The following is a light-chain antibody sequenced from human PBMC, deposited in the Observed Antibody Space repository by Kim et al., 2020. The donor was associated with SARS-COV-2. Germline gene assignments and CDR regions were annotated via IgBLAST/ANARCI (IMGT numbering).Light chain of an antibody. Sequence: EIVMTQSPATLSVSPGDRATLSCRASQSVNNNLGWYHHRRGEAPSLLIYRASTRATGVPARFTGSGSGTEFPFTISSLQSEDFAVYYCLKSNTRAGTFGEGTQVDIK. CDR2: RAS. CDR1: QSVNNN. J-gene: IGKJ1*01. V-gene: IGKV3-15*01. CDR3: LKSNTRAGT.